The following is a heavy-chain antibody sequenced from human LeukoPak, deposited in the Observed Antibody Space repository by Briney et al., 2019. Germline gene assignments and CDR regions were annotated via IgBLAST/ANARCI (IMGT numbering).Heavy chain of an antibody. CDR2: INHSGST. D-gene: IGHD3-22*01. Sequence: SETLSLTCAVYGGSFSGYYWSWIRQPPGKGLEWIGEINHSGSTNYNPSLKSRVTISVDTSKNQFSLKLSSVTAADTAVYYCARGFTDDYYDSSGYYFYWGQGTLVTVSS. J-gene: IGHJ4*02. V-gene: IGHV4-34*01. CDR3: ARGFTDDYYDSSGYYFY. CDR1: GGSFSGYY.